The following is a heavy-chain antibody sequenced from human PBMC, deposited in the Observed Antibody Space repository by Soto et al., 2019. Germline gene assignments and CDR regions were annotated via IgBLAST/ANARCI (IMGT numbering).Heavy chain of an antibody. CDR2: IIPIFGTA. CDR1: GGTFSSYA. CDR3: ARFVAARPHYYYGMDV. D-gene: IGHD6-6*01. Sequence: SVKVSCKASGGTFSSYAISWVRQAPGQGLEWMGGIIPIFGTANYAQKFQGRVTITADESTSTAYMELSSLRSEDTAVYYCARFVAARPHYYYGMDVWGQGTTVTVS. J-gene: IGHJ6*02. V-gene: IGHV1-69*13.